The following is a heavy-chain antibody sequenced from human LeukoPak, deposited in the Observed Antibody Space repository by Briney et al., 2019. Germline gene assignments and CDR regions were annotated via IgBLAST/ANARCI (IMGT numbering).Heavy chain of an antibody. CDR3: ARLVSGSYTGRGDY. V-gene: IGHV1-2*04. CDR2: INPNSGGT. CDR1: GYTFTGYY. D-gene: IGHD1-26*01. J-gene: IGHJ4*02. Sequence: RASVKVSCKASGYTFTGYYMHWVRQAPGQGLEWMGWINPNSGGTNYAQKFQGWVTMTRDTSISTAYMELSRLRSDDTAVYYCARLVSGSYTGRGDYWGQGTLVTVSS.